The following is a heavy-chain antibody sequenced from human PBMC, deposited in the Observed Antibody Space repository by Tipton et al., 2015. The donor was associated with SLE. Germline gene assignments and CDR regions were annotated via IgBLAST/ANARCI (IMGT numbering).Heavy chain of an antibody. Sequence: TLSLTCIVSGGSISSYYWNWIRQPPGKGLEWIGYIFYSGSTNYNPSLKSRVTISVDTSKNQFSLKLSSVTATDTAIYYCSRVKRYFDRSGSTFYFYYYMDVWGKGTTVTVSS. CDR3: SRVKRYFDRSGSTFYFYYYMDV. CDR1: GGSISSYY. V-gene: IGHV4-59*08. D-gene: IGHD3-22*01. CDR2: IFYSGST. J-gene: IGHJ6*03.